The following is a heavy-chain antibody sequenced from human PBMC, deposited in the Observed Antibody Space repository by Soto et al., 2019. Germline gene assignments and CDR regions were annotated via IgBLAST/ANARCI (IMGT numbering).Heavy chain of an antibody. V-gene: IGHV3-7*01. D-gene: IGHD1-7*01. CDR1: GFTFSNYW. CDR2: INQDGNEK. CDR3: GRGIWNFPY. Sequence: EVQLVESGGGSVQPGGSLRLSCAGSGFTFSNYWMSWVRQAPGKGLEWVANINQDGNEKYYADSVRGRFTISRDNAENSLYLQSITLSPGDTGVYYCGRGIWNFPYWGQGTLVTLSS. J-gene: IGHJ4*02.